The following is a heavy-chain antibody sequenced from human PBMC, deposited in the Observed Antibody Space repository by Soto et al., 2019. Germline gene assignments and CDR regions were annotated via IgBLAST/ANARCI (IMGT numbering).Heavy chain of an antibody. Sequence: QVQLQESGPGLVKPSGTLSLTCDVSGGSISSSNWWTWVRQPPGKGLEWIGEIYHSGSTNFNPSLKSRVTISVDKSKNQISLKLSSVTAADTAVYYCARDLDTSRWPDYWGQGILVTVSS. V-gene: IGHV4-4*02. CDR3: ARDLDTSRWPDY. CDR1: GGSISSSNW. D-gene: IGHD6-19*01. J-gene: IGHJ4*02. CDR2: IYHSGST.